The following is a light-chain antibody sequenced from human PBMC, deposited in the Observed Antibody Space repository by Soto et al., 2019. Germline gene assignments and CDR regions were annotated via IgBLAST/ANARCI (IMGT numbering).Light chain of an antibody. CDR3: AAWDDSLNGLV. CDR1: SSNIGSNT. V-gene: IGLV1-44*01. Sequence: QSVLTQPPSASGTTGQRVTISCSGSSSNIGSNTVNWYQQLPGTAPKLLIYSNNQRPSGVPDRFSGSKSGTSASLAISGLQSEDEADYYCAAWDDSLNGLVFGNGTKVTVL. J-gene: IGLJ1*01. CDR2: SNN.